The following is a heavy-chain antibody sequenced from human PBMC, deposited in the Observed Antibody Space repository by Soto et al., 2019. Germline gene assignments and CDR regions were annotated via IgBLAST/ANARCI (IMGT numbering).Heavy chain of an antibody. CDR3: ARGSRFDP. Sequence: SETLSLTCTVSGASITSGAYYWTWVRQHPVKGLEWIGHIYYTGSTYYNPSLKSRLNISLDTSKNRFSLQLESMTAADTAIYYCARGSRFDPWCQGTLVTVSS. J-gene: IGHJ5*02. D-gene: IGHD1-26*01. CDR1: GASITSGAYY. CDR2: IYYTGST. V-gene: IGHV4-31*03.